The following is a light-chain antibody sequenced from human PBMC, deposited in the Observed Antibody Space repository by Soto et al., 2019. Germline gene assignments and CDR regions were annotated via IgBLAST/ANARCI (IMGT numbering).Light chain of an antibody. CDR2: KAS. V-gene: IGKV1-5*03. CDR3: RQYNSYPLT. J-gene: IGKJ4*01. Sequence: DIHMTQSPSTLPASVRDIVTITCRASQTIGPWLAWYQQKPGKAPNLLIYKASSLESGVPSRFSGSGSGTEFTLTISSLQPDDLATYYCRQYNSYPLTFGGGTKVDIK. CDR1: QTIGPW.